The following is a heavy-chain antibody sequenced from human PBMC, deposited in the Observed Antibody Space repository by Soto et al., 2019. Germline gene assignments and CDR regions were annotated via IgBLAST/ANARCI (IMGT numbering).Heavy chain of an antibody. V-gene: IGHV4-4*02. D-gene: IGHD1-26*01. Sequence: QVQLQESGPGLVKPSGTLSLTCAVSGGSISSSNWWSWVRQPPGKGLEWIGEIYHSGSTNYNPSPKGTVHISVDKSKNQFSLKLSSVTAADTAVYYCARVWELPTIDYWGQGTLVTVSS. J-gene: IGHJ4*02. CDR2: IYHSGST. CDR3: ARVWELPTIDY. CDR1: GGSISSSNW.